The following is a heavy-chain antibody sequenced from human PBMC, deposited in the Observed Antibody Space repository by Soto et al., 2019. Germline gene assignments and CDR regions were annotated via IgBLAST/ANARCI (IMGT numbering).Heavy chain of an antibody. D-gene: IGHD2-21*02. Sequence: QVQLVESGGGVVQPGRYLRLSCAASGFTFSSYAMYWVRQAPGKGLEWVAVISYDGSNKHFADSVKGRFTISRDNSKNTLYLQMNSLRAEDTAVYYCARDKRDPYGGNSGGAFDIWGQGTMVTVSS. V-gene: IGHV3-30-3*01. CDR2: ISYDGSNK. J-gene: IGHJ3*02. CDR1: GFTFSSYA. CDR3: ARDKRDPYGGNSGGAFDI.